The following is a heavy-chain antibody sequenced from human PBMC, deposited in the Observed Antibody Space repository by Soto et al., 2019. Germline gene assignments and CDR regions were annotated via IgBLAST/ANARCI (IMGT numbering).Heavy chain of an antibody. J-gene: IGHJ4*02. V-gene: IGHV5-51*01. CDR2: IYPGDSDT. D-gene: IGHD2-2*01. Sequence: GESLKISCKGSGYSFTSYWIGWVRQMPGKGLEWMGIIYPGDSDTRYSPSFQGQVTISADKSISTAYLQWSSLKASDTAMYYCARPGPYGCSSTSCYLNYWGQGTLVTVSS. CDR3: ARPGPYGCSSTSCYLNY. CDR1: GYSFTSYW.